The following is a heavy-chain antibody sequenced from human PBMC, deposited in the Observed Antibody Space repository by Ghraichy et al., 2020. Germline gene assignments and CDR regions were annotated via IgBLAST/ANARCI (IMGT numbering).Heavy chain of an antibody. Sequence: ASVKVSCKASGYTFTTYYMHWVRQAPGQGLEWMGIINPSGGSTTYAQKFQGRFTMTRDTSTSTVYMELSSLRSEDTAVYYCARDRGSSGGHFDHWGQGTLVTVYS. D-gene: IGHD6-19*01. V-gene: IGHV1-46*01. CDR2: INPSGGST. J-gene: IGHJ1*01. CDR3: ARDRGSSGGHFDH. CDR1: GYTFTTYY.